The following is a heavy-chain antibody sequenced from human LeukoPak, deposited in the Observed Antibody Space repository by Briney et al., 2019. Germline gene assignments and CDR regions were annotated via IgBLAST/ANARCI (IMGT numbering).Heavy chain of an antibody. CDR1: GFTFSSYS. Sequence: PGGSLRLSCAASGFTFSSYSMNWVRQAPGKGLGWVSSISSSSSYIYYADSVKGRFTISRDNAKNSLYLQMNSLRAEDTAVYYCARESYYGGNSDYWGQGTLVTVSS. J-gene: IGHJ4*02. V-gene: IGHV3-21*01. CDR3: ARESYYGGNSDY. D-gene: IGHD4-23*01. CDR2: ISSSSSYI.